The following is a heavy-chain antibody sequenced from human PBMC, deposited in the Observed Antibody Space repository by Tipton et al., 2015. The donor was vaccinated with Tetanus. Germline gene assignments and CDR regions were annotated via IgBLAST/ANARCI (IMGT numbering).Heavy chain of an antibody. CDR1: GGSISSYY. Sequence: TLSLTCTVSGGSISSYYWSWIRQPPGKGLEWIGHIYYSGSTNYNPSLKSRVTISVDPSKNQFSLKLSSVTAADTVVYFCAREFRDRYCSGGGCFFVDYWGQGTLVSVSS. CDR2: IYYSGST. CDR3: AREFRDRYCSGGGCFFVDY. D-gene: IGHD2-15*01. J-gene: IGHJ4*02. V-gene: IGHV4-59*01.